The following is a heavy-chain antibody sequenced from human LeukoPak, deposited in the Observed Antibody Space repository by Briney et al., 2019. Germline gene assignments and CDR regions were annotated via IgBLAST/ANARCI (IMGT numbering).Heavy chain of an antibody. Sequence: SETLSLTCTVSGYSISSGYYWGWIRQPPGKGLEWIGSIYHSGSTYYNPSLKSRVTISVDTSKNQFSLKLSSVTAADTAVYYCARSCLRGRNDAFDIWGQGTMVTVSS. CDR2: IYHSGST. D-gene: IGHD4-17*01. CDR1: GYSISSGYY. V-gene: IGHV4-38-2*02. CDR3: ARSCLRGRNDAFDI. J-gene: IGHJ3*02.